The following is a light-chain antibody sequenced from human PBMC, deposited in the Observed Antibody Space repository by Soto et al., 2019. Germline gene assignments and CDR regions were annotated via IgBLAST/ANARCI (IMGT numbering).Light chain of an antibody. J-gene: IGLJ2*01. V-gene: IGLV7-43*01. CDR2: STS. CDR3: LICYGGAQV. Sequence: QTVVTQEPSLTVSPGGTVTLTCASSTGAVTSGYYPNWFQQKPGQAPRALIYSTSNKNSWTPARFSGSLLGGKAALTLSGVQPEDEAEYYCLICYGGAQVFGGGTKLTVL. CDR1: TGAVTSGYY.